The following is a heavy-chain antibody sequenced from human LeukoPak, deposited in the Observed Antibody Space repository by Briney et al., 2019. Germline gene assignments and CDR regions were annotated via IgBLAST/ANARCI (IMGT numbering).Heavy chain of an antibody. Sequence: AASVKVSCKASGYTFTSYGISWVRQAPGQGLEWMGWISAHNGNTNYAQKLQGRVTMTTDTSTSTAYMELRSLRSDDTAVYYCARGKGSGSPHYSCDYWGQGTLVTVSS. D-gene: IGHD3-10*01. J-gene: IGHJ4*02. CDR2: ISAHNGNT. CDR1: GYTFTSYG. V-gene: IGHV1-18*01. CDR3: ARGKGSGSPHYSCDY.